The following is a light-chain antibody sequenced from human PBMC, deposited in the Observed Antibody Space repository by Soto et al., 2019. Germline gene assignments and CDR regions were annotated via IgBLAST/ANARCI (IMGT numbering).Light chain of an antibody. CDR3: QKSTSAPHT. CDR1: QDISHY. CDR2: PAS. J-gene: IGKJ4*01. V-gene: IGKV1-27*01. Sequence: DIQMTQSPSSLSASVGDRVTITCRTRQDISHYLAWYQQKPGKLPKLLIYPASTLQSGVPSRFSGGGSGTDFSLTISSLQPEDVATYDCQKSTSAPHTFGGGTKVEIQ.